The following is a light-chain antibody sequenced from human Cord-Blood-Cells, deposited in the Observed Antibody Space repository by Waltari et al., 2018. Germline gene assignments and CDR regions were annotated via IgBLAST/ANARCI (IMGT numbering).Light chain of an antibody. CDR3: MQGTHWPYT. CDR1: QSLVHSDGNTY. V-gene: IGKV2-30*02. CDR2: KVS. Sequence: DVVMTQSPLSLPVTLGQPATISCRSSQSLVHSDGNTYLNWCQQRPGQSPRRLIYKVSNRDSEVPDRFSGSGSGTDFTLKISRVEAEDVGVYYCMQGTHWPYTFGQGTKLEIK. J-gene: IGKJ2*01.